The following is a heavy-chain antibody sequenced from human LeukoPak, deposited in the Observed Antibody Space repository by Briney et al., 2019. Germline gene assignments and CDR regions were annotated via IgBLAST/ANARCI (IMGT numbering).Heavy chain of an antibody. D-gene: IGHD2-2*02. V-gene: IGHV4-39*07. CDR1: GGSISSSSYY. J-gene: IGHJ5*02. Sequence: SETLSLTCTVSGGSISSSSYYWGWIRQPPGKGLEWIGSIYYSGSTYYNPSLKSRVTISVDTSKNQFSLKLSSVTAADTAVYYCARELQDIVVVPAAIPGWFDPWGQGTLVTVSS. CDR3: ARELQDIVVVPAAIPGWFDP. CDR2: IYYSGST.